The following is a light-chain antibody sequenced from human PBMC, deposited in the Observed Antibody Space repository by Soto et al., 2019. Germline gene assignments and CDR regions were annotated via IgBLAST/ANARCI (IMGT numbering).Light chain of an antibody. CDR1: SSDVGAYNY. Sequence: QSVLTQPASVSGSPGQSVTISCSGSSSDVGAYNYVSWYQRHPGQAPKLMIYDVTNRPSGVSNRFSGSKSANTASLTISGLQAEDAADYFCSSYTSSSTVVFGGGTKLTVL. CDR2: DVT. J-gene: IGLJ3*02. CDR3: SSYTSSSTVV. V-gene: IGLV2-14*01.